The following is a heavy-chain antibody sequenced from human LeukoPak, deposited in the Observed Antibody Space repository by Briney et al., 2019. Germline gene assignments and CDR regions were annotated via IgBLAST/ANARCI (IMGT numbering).Heavy chain of an antibody. CDR1: GFTFSSYA. Sequence: GGSLRLSCAASGFTFSSYAMHWVRQAPGKGLEWVAVISYDGSNKYYADSVKGRFTISRDNSKNTLYLQMNSLRAEDTAVYYCAKDMKVAAGPFEYWGQGTLVIVSS. D-gene: IGHD6-13*01. V-gene: IGHV3-30*04. CDR3: AKDMKVAAGPFEY. J-gene: IGHJ4*02. CDR2: ISYDGSNK.